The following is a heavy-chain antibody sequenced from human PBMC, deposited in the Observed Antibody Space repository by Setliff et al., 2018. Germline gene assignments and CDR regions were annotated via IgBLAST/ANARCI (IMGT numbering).Heavy chain of an antibody. D-gene: IGHD3-22*01. V-gene: IGHV4-59*01. CDR3: ARAAKYDSSSRWDVFDI. CDR2: IYSSGST. J-gene: IGHJ3*02. CDR1: GGSISSSY. Sequence: SETLSLTCTVSGGSISSSYWSWIRQPPGKGLEWIGYIYSSGSTNYNPSLKSRVTISVDTSKNQFSLKLSSVTAADTAVYYCARAAKYDSSSRWDVFDIWGQGTMVTVSS.